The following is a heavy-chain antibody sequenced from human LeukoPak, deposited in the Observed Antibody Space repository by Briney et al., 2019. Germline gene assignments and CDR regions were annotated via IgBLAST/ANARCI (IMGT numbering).Heavy chain of an antibody. CDR3: VRVSSGWYSHLGY. CDR2: ISYDGSNK. D-gene: IGHD6-19*01. CDR1: GFTFSSYA. J-gene: IGHJ4*02. V-gene: IGHV3-30-3*01. Sequence: GGSLRLSCAASGFTFSSYAMHWVRQAPGKGLEWVAVISYDGSNKYYADSVKGRFTISRDNSKNMLYLQMNSLRTEDTAVYYCVRVSSGWYSHLGYWGQGTLVTVSS.